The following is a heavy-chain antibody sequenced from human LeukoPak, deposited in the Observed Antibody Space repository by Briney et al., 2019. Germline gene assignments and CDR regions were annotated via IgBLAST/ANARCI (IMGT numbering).Heavy chain of an antibody. D-gene: IGHD6-6*01. J-gene: IGHJ4*02. Sequence: ASVKVSCKASGYTFTSYDINWVRQATGQGLEWMGWMNPNSGNTGYAQKFQGRVTITRNTSISTAYMELCSLRSEDTAVYYCAREYSSPGYFDYWGQGTLVTVSS. CDR3: AREYSSPGYFDY. CDR1: GYTFTSYD. CDR2: MNPNSGNT. V-gene: IGHV1-8*03.